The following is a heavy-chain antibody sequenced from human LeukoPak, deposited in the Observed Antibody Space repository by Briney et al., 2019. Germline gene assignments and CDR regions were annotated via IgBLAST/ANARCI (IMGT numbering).Heavy chain of an antibody. J-gene: IGHJ4*02. CDR1: GFTFSSYA. D-gene: IGHD6-19*01. CDR3: ARSSAAVAGIFDS. Sequence: GGSLRLSCAASGFTFSSYAMSWVRQAPGKGLEWVSAISGSGGSTYYADSVKGRFTISRDNSKNSLYLQMNSLRVEDTAVYYCARSSAAVAGIFDSWGQGTLVTVSS. V-gene: IGHV3-23*01. CDR2: ISGSGGST.